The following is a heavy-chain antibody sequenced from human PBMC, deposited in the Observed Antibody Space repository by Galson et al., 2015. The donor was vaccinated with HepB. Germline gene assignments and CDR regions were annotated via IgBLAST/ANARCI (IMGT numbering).Heavy chain of an antibody. J-gene: IGHJ6*02. D-gene: IGHD3-3*01. V-gene: IGHV3-23*01. CDR2: ISGSGGNT. CDR3: AKEMRAGFGHHYYYYGMDV. CDR1: GFTFSSYA. Sequence: SLRLSCAASGFTFSSYAVSWVRRAPGKGLEWVSGISGSGGNTYYADSVKGRSTISRDNSKNTLYLQMNSLRVEDTAIYYCAKEMRAGFGHHYYYYGMDVWGQGTTVTVSS.